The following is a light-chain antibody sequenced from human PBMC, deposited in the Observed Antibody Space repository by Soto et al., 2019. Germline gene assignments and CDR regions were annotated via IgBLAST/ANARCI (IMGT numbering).Light chain of an antibody. CDR3: QQYGSSLWT. Sequence: EIVLTQSPGTLSLSPGESATLSCRASQSISVTDLAWYQQKPGQAPRLLIYTTSIRATGIPDRFSGSGSGTDFTLTISRLEPEDFAVYYCQQYGSSLWTFGQGTKVDIK. CDR2: TTS. J-gene: IGKJ1*01. CDR1: QSISVTD. V-gene: IGKV3-20*01.